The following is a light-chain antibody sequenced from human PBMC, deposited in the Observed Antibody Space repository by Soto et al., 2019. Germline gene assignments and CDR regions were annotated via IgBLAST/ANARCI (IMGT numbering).Light chain of an antibody. CDR1: QDIRTY. CDR3: QQLDSDLPWM. CDR2: LAS. V-gene: IGKV1-9*01. Sequence: IHLTQSPSSLSASVGDRVTITCRASQDIRTYLAWYQQSPGRAPKLLIYLASNLHTGVPSRFRGSGSGTEITLTISGLKPEDFETYYCQQLDSDLPWMFGQGTRVEIK. J-gene: IGKJ1*01.